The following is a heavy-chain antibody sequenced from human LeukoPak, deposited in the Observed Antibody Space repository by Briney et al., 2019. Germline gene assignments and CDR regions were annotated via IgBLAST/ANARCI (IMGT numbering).Heavy chain of an antibody. J-gene: IGHJ3*02. D-gene: IGHD2-15*01. CDR2: IYHSGST. CDR1: GASLNGHY. Sequence: PSETLSLTCAVYGASLNGHYWSWIRQPPGKGLEWIGYIYHSGSTYYNPSLKSRVTISVDRSKNQFSLKLSSVTAADTAVYYCARGCSGGSCYQPSRDAFDIWGQGTMVTVSS. CDR3: ARGCSGGSCYQPSRDAFDI. V-gene: IGHV4-34*01.